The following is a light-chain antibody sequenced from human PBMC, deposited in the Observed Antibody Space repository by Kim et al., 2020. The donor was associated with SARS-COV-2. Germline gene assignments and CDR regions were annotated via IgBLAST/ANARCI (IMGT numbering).Light chain of an antibody. CDR3: AAWDDSLNALI. CDR1: SSNIGSNS. V-gene: IGLV1-44*01. CDR2: RKS. Sequence: QVVSISCSGSSSNIGSNSVNWYQQIPETAPRLLNYRKSQRPSGVPDRFSGSKSGTSASLAISGLQSEDEADYNCAAWDDSLNALIFGGGTQLTVL. J-gene: IGLJ2*01.